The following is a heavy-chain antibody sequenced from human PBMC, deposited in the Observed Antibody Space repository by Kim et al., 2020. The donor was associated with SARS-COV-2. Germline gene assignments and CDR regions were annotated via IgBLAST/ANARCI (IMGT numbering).Heavy chain of an antibody. V-gene: IGHV3-21*01. CDR1: GFTFSSYS. J-gene: IGHJ2*01. D-gene: IGHD2-2*01. CDR2: ISSSSSYI. CDR3: ASLVHTIYCSSTSCYPREMARYWYFDL. Sequence: GGSLRLSCAASGFTFSSYSMNWVRQAPGKGLEWVSSISSSSSYIYYADSVKGRFTISRDNAKNSLYLQMNSLRAEDTAVYYCASLVHTIYCSSTSCYPREMARYWYFDLWGRGTLVTVSS.